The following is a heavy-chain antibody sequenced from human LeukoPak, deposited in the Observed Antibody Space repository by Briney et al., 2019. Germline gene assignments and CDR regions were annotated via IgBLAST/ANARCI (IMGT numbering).Heavy chain of an antibody. CDR3: ARVGATYYYDSSGYRSVYFDY. V-gene: IGHV3-7*01. J-gene: IGHJ4*02. D-gene: IGHD3-22*01. CDR1: GFTFSSYW. Sequence: GGSLRLSCAASGFTFSSYWMSWVRQAPGKGLEWVANIKQDGSEKYYVDSVKGRFTISRDNAKNSLYLQVNSLRAEDTAVYYCARVGATYYYDSSGYRSVYFDYWGQGTLVTVSS. CDR2: IKQDGSEK.